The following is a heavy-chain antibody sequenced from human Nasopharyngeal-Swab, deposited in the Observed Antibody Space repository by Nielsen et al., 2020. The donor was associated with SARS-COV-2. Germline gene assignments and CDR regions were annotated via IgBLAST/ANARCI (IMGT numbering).Heavy chain of an antibody. J-gene: IGHJ4*02. CDR2: IYWDDDK. D-gene: IGHD3-22*01. Sequence: SGPTLVKPTQTLTLTCTFSGFSLSTSGVGVGWIRQPPGKALERLALIYWDDDKRYSSSLKSRLTITKDTSKNQMVLTLTNMDPVDTATYYCAHKGDSSAYFDYWGQGTLVTVSS. V-gene: IGHV2-5*02. CDR3: AHKGDSSAYFDY. CDR1: GFSLSTSGVG.